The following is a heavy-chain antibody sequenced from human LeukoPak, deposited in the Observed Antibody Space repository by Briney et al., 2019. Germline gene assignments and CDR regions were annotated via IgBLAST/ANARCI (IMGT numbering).Heavy chain of an antibody. CDR3: AKHPVYYYDSSGYYYSDY. CDR2: ISGSGGST. CDR1: GFTFSSYG. D-gene: IGHD3-22*01. Sequence: GGPLRLSCAASGFTFSSYGMSWVRQAPGKGLEWVSAISGSGGSTYYADSVKGRFTISRDNSKNTLYLQMNSLRAEDTAVYYCAKHPVYYYDSSGYYYSDYWGQGTLVTVSS. V-gene: IGHV3-23*01. J-gene: IGHJ4*02.